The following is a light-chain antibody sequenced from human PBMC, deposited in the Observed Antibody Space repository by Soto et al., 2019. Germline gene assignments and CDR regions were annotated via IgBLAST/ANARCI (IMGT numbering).Light chain of an antibody. CDR3: SSYTTSNTRQIV. CDR2: DVS. V-gene: IGLV2-14*03. J-gene: IGLJ1*01. Sequence: QSALTQPASVSGSPGQSITISCTGTSSDVCGYNYVSWYQHHPGKAPKLMIYDVSNRPSGVSNRFSGSKSGNTASLTISWLQPEDEADYYCSSYTTSNTRQIVFGTGTKLTVL. CDR1: SSDVCGYNY.